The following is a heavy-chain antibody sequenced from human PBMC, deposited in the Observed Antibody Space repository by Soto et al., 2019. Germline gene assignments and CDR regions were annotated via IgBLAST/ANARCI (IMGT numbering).Heavy chain of an antibody. D-gene: IGHD5-18*01. CDR1: GFTFSSYG. V-gene: IGHV3-30*18. CDR2: ISYDGSNK. J-gene: IGHJ4*02. CDR3: AKVPDTAMVTGDY. Sequence: GSLRLSCAASGFTFSSYGMHWVRQAPGKGLEWVAVISYDGSNKYYADSVKGRFTISRDNSKNTLYLQMNSLRAEDTAVYYCAKVPDTAMVTGDYWGQGTLVTVSS.